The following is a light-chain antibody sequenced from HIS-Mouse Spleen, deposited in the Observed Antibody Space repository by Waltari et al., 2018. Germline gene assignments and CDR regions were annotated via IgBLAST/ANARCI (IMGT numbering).Light chain of an antibody. J-gene: IGLJ2*01. CDR1: SSDAGGYNY. CDR2: DVS. V-gene: IGLV2-11*01. Sequence: QSALTQPRSVSGSPGQSVTISCTGTSSDAGGYNYVSWYQQPPGKAPKLMIYDVSKRPSGVPDRFSGSKSGNTASLTISGLQAEDEADYYCCSYAGSYTFDVVFGGGTKLTVL. CDR3: CSYAGSYTFDVV.